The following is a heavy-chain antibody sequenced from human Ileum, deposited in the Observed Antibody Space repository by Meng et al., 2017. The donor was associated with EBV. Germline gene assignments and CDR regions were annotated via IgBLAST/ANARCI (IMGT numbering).Heavy chain of an antibody. D-gene: IGHD3-22*01. J-gene: IGHJ4*02. Sequence: QVQLQEAGPGLVKPSATLPLTCAVPGYSISSTNWRGWIRQPPGKGLEWIGYIYYSGSTSYNPSLKSRVTMSVDTSKNQFSLNLNSVTAVDTAVYYCARNVPGTSAYYDWGQGTLVTASS. CDR2: IYYSGST. CDR1: GYSISSTNW. CDR3: ARNVPGTSAYYD. V-gene: IGHV4-28*01.